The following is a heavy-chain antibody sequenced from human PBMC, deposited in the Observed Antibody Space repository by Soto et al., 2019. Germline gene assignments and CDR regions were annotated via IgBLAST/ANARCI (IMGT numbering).Heavy chain of an antibody. CDR2: IKQDGSEK. Sequence: EVQLVESGGGLVQPGGSLRLSCAASGFTFSSYWMSWVRQAPGKGLEWVANIKQDGSEKYYVDSVKGRFTISRDNAKNSLYLQMNGLRAQDTAVYYCASVHLGELSPIFDYWGQGTLVTVSS. J-gene: IGHJ4*02. D-gene: IGHD3-16*02. CDR1: GFTFSSYW. CDR3: ASVHLGELSPIFDY. V-gene: IGHV3-7*01.